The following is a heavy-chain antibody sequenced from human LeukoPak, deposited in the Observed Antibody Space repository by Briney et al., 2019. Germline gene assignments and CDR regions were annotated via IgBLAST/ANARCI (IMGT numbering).Heavy chain of an antibody. V-gene: IGHV1-18*01. CDR2: ISAYNGNT. J-gene: IGHJ6*02. Sequence: AAVNVSCKASGYTFTMYGISWVRPAPGQGGEWMGWISAYNGNTNYAQKLQGRGTMTTDTSTSTAYMELRSLRSDDTAVYYCARGGGPAAEAYYYYYGMDVWGQGTTVTVSS. D-gene: IGHD2-2*01. CDR3: ARGGGPAAEAYYYYYGMDV. CDR1: GYTFTMYG.